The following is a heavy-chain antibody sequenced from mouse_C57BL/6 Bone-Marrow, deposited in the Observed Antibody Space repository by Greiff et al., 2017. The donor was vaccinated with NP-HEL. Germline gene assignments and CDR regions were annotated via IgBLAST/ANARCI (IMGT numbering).Heavy chain of an antibody. CDR3: ASIYYYGSPFAY. D-gene: IGHD1-1*01. CDR1: GFSLTSYG. V-gene: IGHV2-2*01. CDR2: IWSGGST. Sequence: VQLQESGPGLVQPSQSLSITCTVSGFSLTSYGVHWVRQSPGKGLEWLGVIWSGGSTDYNAAFISRLSISKDNSKSQVFFKMNSLQADDTAIYYCASIYYYGSPFAYWGQGTLVTVSA. J-gene: IGHJ3*01.